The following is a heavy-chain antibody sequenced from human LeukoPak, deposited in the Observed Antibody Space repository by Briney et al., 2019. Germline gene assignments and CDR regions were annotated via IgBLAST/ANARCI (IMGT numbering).Heavy chain of an antibody. V-gene: IGHV4-34*01. Sequence: SETLSLTCAVYGGSFSGYYWSWIRQPPGKGLEWIGEINHSGSINYNPSLKSRVTISVDTSKNQFSLKLSSVTAADTAVYYCARDPHCSSTSCYVRGFDYWGQGTLVTVSS. CDR3: ARDPHCSSTSCYVRGFDY. J-gene: IGHJ4*02. CDR2: INHSGSI. CDR1: GGSFSGYY. D-gene: IGHD2-2*01.